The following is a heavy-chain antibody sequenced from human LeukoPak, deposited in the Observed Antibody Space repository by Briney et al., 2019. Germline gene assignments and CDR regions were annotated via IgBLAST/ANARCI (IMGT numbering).Heavy chain of an antibody. CDR1: GFTFSSYA. V-gene: IGHV3-33*08. CDR2: IWYDGSNK. Sequence: GGSLRLSCAASGFTFSSYAMSWVRQAPGKGLEWVAVIWYDGSNKYYADSVKGRFTISRDNSKNTLYLQMNSLRAEDTAVYYCARGSGWYDYWGQGTLVTASS. J-gene: IGHJ4*02. D-gene: IGHD6-19*01. CDR3: ARGSGWYDY.